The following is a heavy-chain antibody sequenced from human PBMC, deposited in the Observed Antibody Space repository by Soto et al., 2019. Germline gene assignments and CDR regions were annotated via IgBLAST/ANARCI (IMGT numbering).Heavy chain of an antibody. D-gene: IGHD6-19*01. J-gene: IGHJ4*02. V-gene: IGHV3-21*01. Sequence: EVQLVESGGGLVKPGGSLRLSCAASGFTFSSYSMYWVRQAPGKGLEWVSSISSSSSYIYYADSVKGRFTISRDNAKNSLYLQMNSLRAEDTAVYCCARDEGYSSGWYARGIDYWGQGTLVTVSS. CDR1: GFTFSSYS. CDR2: ISSSSSYI. CDR3: ARDEGYSSGWYARGIDY.